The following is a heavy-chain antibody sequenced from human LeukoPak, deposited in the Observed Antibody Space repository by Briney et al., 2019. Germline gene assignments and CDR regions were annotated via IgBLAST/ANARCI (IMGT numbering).Heavy chain of an antibody. V-gene: IGHV3-30*03. CDR3: AREATWGQWYFDL. D-gene: IGHD6-19*01. Sequence: HPGTYLRLYGAASGFTFHDHGMDWVRPAPGQGLEWVAVIAADGGVKQYADFVKGRFSLSRDNSKNTLFLQMNGLTVEDTAVYYCAREATWGQWYFDLWGQGAPVTVSS. CDR1: GFTFHDHG. J-gene: IGHJ4*02. CDR2: IAADGGVK.